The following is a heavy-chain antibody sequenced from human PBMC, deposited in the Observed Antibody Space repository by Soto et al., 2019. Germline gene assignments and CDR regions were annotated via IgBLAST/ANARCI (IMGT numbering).Heavy chain of an antibody. CDR2: IIPIFGTV. CDR3: ARGNHRWLQLWYFDL. V-gene: IGHV1-69*12. D-gene: IGHD5-12*01. Sequence: QVQLVQSGAEVKKPGSSVKVSCKASGGTFSNYPISWVRQAAGQGREWMGGIIPIFGTVNYAQKFQGRVTITADESTSAAYMVLSSLRSEDTAVYYCARGNHRWLQLWYFDLLGRGTLVTVSS. CDR1: GGTFSNYP. J-gene: IGHJ2*01.